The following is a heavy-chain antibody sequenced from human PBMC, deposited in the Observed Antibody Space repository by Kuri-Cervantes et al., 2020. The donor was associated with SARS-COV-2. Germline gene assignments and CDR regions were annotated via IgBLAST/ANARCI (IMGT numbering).Heavy chain of an antibody. CDR3: ARHGAVWGVEDYAFDI. D-gene: IGHD3-10*01. CDR2: VNHRGST. CDR1: GESFSGYY. V-gene: IGHV4-34*01. J-gene: IGHJ3*02. Sequence: GSLRLSCAFYGESFSGYYWNWIRQSPGKGLEWIGEVNHRGSTNYNPSLKSRVTISVDTSKNQFSLRLSSVTAADTAVYYCARHGAVWGVEDYAFDIWGQGTMVTVSS.